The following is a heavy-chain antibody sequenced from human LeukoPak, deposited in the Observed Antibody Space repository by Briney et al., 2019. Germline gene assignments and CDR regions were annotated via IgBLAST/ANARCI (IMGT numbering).Heavy chain of an antibody. J-gene: IGHJ6*02. CDR3: AKDIIDSYGSYAMDV. D-gene: IGHD5-18*01. V-gene: IGHV3-9*01. CDR2: ISWNSGST. Sequence: GRSLRLSCAASGFTFDDYAMHWVRQAPGKGLEWVSGISWNSGSTGYADSVKGRFTISRDNARNSLYLQMNSLRAEDTALYYCAKDIIDSYGSYAMDVWGQGTTVTVSS. CDR1: GFTFDDYA.